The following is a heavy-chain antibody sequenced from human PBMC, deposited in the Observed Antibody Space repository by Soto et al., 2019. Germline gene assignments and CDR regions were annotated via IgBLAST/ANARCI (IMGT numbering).Heavy chain of an antibody. J-gene: IGHJ6*02. V-gene: IGHV3-7*01. CDR1: GFTFSSYW. D-gene: IGHD3-10*01. CDR3: ARVILPIHYYGSGSYYNEPSYYYYGMDV. CDR2: IKQDGSEK. Sequence: PGGSLRLFCAASGFTFSSYWMSWVRQAPGKGLEWVANIKQDGSEKYYVDSVKGRFTISRDNAKNSLYLQMNSLRAEDTAVYYCARVILPIHYYGSGSYYNEPSYYYYGMDVWGQGTTVTVSS.